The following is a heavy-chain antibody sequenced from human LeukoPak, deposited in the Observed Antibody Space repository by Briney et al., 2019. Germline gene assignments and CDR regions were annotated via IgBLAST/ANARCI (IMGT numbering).Heavy chain of an antibody. CDR1: GGSISGYS. CDR2: VYTSGNT. CDR3: ARDNPAGP. D-gene: IGHD3-10*01. V-gene: IGHV4-4*07. J-gene: IGHJ5*02. Sequence: SETLSLTCTVSGGSISGYSWSWIRQSAGKGLEWIGRVYTSGNTNYNPSFKRRVTMSIDTSKKQFSLKLRSVTAADTAVYYCARDNPAGPWGQGTLVTVSS.